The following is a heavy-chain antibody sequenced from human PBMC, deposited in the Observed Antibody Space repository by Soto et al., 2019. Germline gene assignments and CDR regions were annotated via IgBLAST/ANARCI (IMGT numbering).Heavy chain of an antibody. CDR3: ASGFLEWLRPVSYYYGMDV. D-gene: IGHD3-3*01. V-gene: IGHV1-8*01. J-gene: IGHJ6*02. Sequence: SVEVSFKASGYTFTSYDINWVRQATGQGLEWMGWMNPNSGNTGYAQKFQGRVTMTRNTSISTAYMELSSLRSEDTAVYYCASGFLEWLRPVSYYYGMDVWGQGTTVTVSS. CDR1: GYTFTSYD. CDR2: MNPNSGNT.